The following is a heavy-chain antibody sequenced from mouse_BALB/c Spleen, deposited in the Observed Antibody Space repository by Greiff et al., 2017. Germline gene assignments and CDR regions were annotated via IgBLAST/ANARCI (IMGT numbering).Heavy chain of an antibody. V-gene: IGHV2-9*02. CDR3: ARLSTMITTYYAMDY. CDR1: GFSLTSYG. Sequence: VQLKESGPGLVAPSQSLSITCTVSGFSLTSYGVHWVRQPPGKGLEWLGVIWAGGSTNYNSALMSRLSISKDNSKSQVFLKMNSLQTDDTAMYYCARLSTMITTYYAMDYWGQGTSVTVSS. CDR2: IWAGGST. J-gene: IGHJ4*01. D-gene: IGHD2-4*01.